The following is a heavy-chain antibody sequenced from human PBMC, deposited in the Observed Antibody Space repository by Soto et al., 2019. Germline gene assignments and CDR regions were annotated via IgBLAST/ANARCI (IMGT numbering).Heavy chain of an antibody. D-gene: IGHD6-13*01. CDR2: LSYDGRNK. CDR3: ASQWAAADTINY. V-gene: IGHV3-30*04. Sequence: GGSLRLSCAASGFTFSSFAMHWVRQAPGKGPEWVAILSYDGRNKYYADSVKGRFTISRDNSKNTLYLQMNSLRAEDTAVYYCASQWAAADTINYWGQGTLVTVSS. CDR1: GFTFSSFA. J-gene: IGHJ4*02.